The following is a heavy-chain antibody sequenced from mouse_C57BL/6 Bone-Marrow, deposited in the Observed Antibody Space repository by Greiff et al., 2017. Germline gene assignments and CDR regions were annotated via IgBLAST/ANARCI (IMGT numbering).Heavy chain of an antibody. CDR2: IWSGGST. CDR3: ARKGDLLWLRRAAC. D-gene: IGHD2-9*01. Sequence: QVQLQQSGPGLVQPSQSLSITCTVSGFSLTSFGVHWVRQSPGKGLEWLGVIWSGGSTDSNAAFISRLSISKDNSKSQVFFKMNSLQADDTAIYYCARKGDLLWLRRAACWGPGTLVTVSA. J-gene: IGHJ3*01. CDR1: GFSLTSFG. V-gene: IGHV2-2*01.